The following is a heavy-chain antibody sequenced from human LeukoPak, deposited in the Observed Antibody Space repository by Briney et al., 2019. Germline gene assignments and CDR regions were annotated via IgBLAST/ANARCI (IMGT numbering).Heavy chain of an antibody. Sequence: PSETLSLTCTVSGGSISSYYWSWIRQPPGKGLEWIGYIYYSGSTNYNPSPKSRVTISVDTSKNQFSLKLSSVTAADTAVYYCTRGSIAYYYMDVWGKGTTVTISS. V-gene: IGHV4-59*01. CDR1: GGSISSYY. J-gene: IGHJ6*03. CDR2: IYYSGST. CDR3: TRGSIAYYYMDV. D-gene: IGHD3-22*01.